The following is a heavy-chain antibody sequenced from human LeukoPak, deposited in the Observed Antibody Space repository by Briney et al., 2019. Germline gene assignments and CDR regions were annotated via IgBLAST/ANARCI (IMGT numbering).Heavy chain of an antibody. CDR3: AREGVVAGTPSRIY. D-gene: IGHD6-19*01. Sequence: GGSLRLSCAASGFTFSRYWMSWVRQAPGKGLEWVANIKQDGSQKSYVDSVKGRFTISRDNAKNSLYLQMNSLRAEDTAVYYCAREGVVAGTPSRIYWGQGTLVTVSS. V-gene: IGHV3-7*01. CDR2: IKQDGSQK. CDR1: GFTFSRYW. J-gene: IGHJ4*02.